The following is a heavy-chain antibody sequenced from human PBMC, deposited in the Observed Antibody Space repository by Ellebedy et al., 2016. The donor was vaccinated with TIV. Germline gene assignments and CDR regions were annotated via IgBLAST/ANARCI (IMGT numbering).Heavy chain of an antibody. CDR1: GYTFTAFG. CDR2: TSAFNGNT. V-gene: IGHV1-18*04. CDR3: ARESTIITGGAFDI. J-gene: IGHJ3*02. D-gene: IGHD5/OR15-5a*01. Sequence: ASVKVSCKASGYTFTAFGITWARQAPGQGLEWMGWTSAFNGNTDYAQKFQGRVTLTTDTSTSTAYMELRSLKSDDTAIYYCARESTIITGGAFDIWGQGTMVTVSS.